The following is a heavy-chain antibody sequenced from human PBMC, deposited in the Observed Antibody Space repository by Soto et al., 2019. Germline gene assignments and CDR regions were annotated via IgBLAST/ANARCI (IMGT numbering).Heavy chain of an antibody. CDR2: IYHSGYT. Sequence: SETLSLTCTVSGGSISSGGYYWTWIRQHPGKGLEWIAYIYHSGYTFYNPSLKSRVTMSVDTSKNQFSLKLRSVTAADTAVYYCAKWEGLGSDYYYYAMDVWGQGTTVTDSS. D-gene: IGHD1-26*01. CDR3: AKWEGLGSDYYYYAMDV. V-gene: IGHV4-31*03. CDR1: GGSISSGGYY. J-gene: IGHJ6*02.